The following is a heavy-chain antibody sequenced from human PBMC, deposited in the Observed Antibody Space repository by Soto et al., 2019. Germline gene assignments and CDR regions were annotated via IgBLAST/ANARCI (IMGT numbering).Heavy chain of an antibody. J-gene: IGHJ3*02. Sequence: SETLSLTCTVSGFSIISGDYSLTWIRQPPGKGLEWIGYIYHTGSTNYNPSLKSRVTISVDTSKNQFSLKLSSVTAADTAVYYCARVWGGAFDIWGQGTMVTVSS. CDR3: ARVWGGAFDI. CDR1: GFSIISGDYS. CDR2: IYHTGST. V-gene: IGHV4-61*08. D-gene: IGHD3-10*01.